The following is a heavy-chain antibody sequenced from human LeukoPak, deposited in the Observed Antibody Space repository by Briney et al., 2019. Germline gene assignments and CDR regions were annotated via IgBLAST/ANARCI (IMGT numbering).Heavy chain of an antibody. CDR1: GGSFSGYY. D-gene: IGHD3-10*01. J-gene: IGHJ4*02. V-gene: IGHV4-34*01. Sequence: SETLSLTCAVYGGSFSGYYWSWIRQPPGKGLEWIGEINRSGSTNYNPSLKSRVTISVDTSKNQFSLKLSSVTAADTAVYYCARGTGTLGSQLDYWGQGTLVTVSS. CDR2: INRSGST. CDR3: ARGTGTLGSQLDY.